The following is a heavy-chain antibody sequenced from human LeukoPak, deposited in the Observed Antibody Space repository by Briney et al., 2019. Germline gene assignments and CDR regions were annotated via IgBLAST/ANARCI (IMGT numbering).Heavy chain of an antibody. D-gene: IGHD2-15*01. V-gene: IGHV3-74*01. CDR3: AREDIKYYYYYYGMDV. J-gene: IGHJ6*02. Sequence: GGSLRLSCAASGFTFSSYWMHWVRQAPGKGLVWVSRINSDGSSTSCADSVKGRFTISRDNAKNTLYLQMNSLRAEDTAVYYCAREDIKYYYYYYGMDVWGQGTTVTVSS. CDR1: GFTFSSYW. CDR2: INSDGSST.